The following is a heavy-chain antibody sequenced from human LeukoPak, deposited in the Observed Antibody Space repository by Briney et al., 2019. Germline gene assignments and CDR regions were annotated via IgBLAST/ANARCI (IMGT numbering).Heavy chain of an antibody. CDR3: ARETGPRRYYYDVTGYRPYYFDF. V-gene: IGHV3-21*04. CDR2: ISSSSSYI. J-gene: IGHJ4*02. CDR1: GFTFSSYS. D-gene: IGHD3-22*01. Sequence: PGGSLRLSCAASGFTFSSYSMNWVRQAPGKGLEWVSSISSSSSYIYYADSVKDRFTISRDNSKNTLYLQMNSLRAEDTAVYYCARETGPRRYYYDVTGYRPYYFDFWGQGTLVTVSS.